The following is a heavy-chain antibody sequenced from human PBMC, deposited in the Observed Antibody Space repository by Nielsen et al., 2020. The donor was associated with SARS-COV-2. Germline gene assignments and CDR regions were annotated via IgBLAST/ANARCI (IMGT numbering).Heavy chain of an antibody. Sequence: GESLKLSCTASGFIFSSYAMSWVRQAPGKGLEWVSAISGSGGRTYYADSVKGRFTISRDKSKNTLYVLMNSLRAEDTAVYYCAKMSPPGIAVGTAEYFQHWGQGTLVTVSS. CDR2: ISGSGGRT. V-gene: IGHV3-23*01. CDR1: GFIFSSYA. D-gene: IGHD6-19*01. J-gene: IGHJ1*01. CDR3: AKMSPPGIAVGTAEYFQH.